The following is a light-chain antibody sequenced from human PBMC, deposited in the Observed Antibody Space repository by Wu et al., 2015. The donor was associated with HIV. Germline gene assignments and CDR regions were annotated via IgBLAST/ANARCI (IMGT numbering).Light chain of an antibody. CDR1: ESVHNSY. CDR3: QQHAVSPYT. J-gene: IGKJ3*01. V-gene: IGKV3-20*01. CDR2: ATS. Sequence: EIVLTQSPVTLSLSPGQRATLSCRTSESVHNSYLVWYQQKPGRSPRLLIYATSSRATGIPDRFSGSGSGTDFTLTISSLEPEDFAVYYCQQHAVSPYTFGPGTKVDIK.